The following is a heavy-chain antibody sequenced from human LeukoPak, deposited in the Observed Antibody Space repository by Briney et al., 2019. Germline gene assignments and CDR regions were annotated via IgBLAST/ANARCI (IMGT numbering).Heavy chain of an antibody. J-gene: IGHJ6*02. V-gene: IGHV3-21*01. CDR1: GFTFSSYS. D-gene: IGHD6-13*01. CDR2: ISSSSSYI. Sequence: GGSLRLSCAASGFTFSSYSMNWVRQAPGKGLEWVSSISSSSSYIYYADSVKGRFTISRDNAKNSLYLQMNSLRAEDTAVYYCARGPGLQLAIRHYYGMDVWGQGTTVTVSS. CDR3: ARGPGLQLAIRHYYGMDV.